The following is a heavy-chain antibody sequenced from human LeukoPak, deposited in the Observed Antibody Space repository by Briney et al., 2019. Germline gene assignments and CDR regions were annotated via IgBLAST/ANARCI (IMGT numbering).Heavy chain of an antibody. Sequence: ASVKVSCKASGYTFTAYYMHWVRQAPGQGLEWMGWINPNSGGTNYAQKFQGRVTMTRDTSINTAYMEVSRLRSDDTAVYYCARDDDFWSGYSPTWGQGTLVTVSS. CDR3: ARDDDFWSGYSPT. D-gene: IGHD3-3*01. CDR1: GYTFTAYY. J-gene: IGHJ5*02. CDR2: INPNSGGT. V-gene: IGHV1-2*02.